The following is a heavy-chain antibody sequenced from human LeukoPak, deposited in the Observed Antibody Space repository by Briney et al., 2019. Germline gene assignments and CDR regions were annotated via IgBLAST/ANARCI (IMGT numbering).Heavy chain of an antibody. V-gene: IGHV3-23*01. D-gene: IGHD3-10*01. J-gene: IGHJ4*02. CDR3: ANFPGGGR. Sequence: GGSLRLSCAASGFTFSSSAMSWVRQAPGKGLEWVSSISGNGGSTYFADSVKGRFTISRDNSKNTLYLQMNSLRAEDTAVYYCANFPGGGRWGQGTLVTVSS. CDR1: GFTFSSSA. CDR2: ISGNGGST.